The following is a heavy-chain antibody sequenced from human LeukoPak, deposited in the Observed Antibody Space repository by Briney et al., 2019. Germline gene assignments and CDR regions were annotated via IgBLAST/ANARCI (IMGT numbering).Heavy chain of an antibody. J-gene: IGHJ4*02. CDR3: ARVFGGTTVTTPSDY. CDR1: GFTFSSYS. Sequence: PGGSLRLSCAASGFTFSSYSMNWVRQAPGKGLGWVSSISSSSSYIYYADSVKGRFTISRDNAKNSLYLQMNSLRAEDTAVYYCARVFGGTTVTTPSDYWGQGTLVTVSS. CDR2: ISSSSSYI. D-gene: IGHD4-17*01. V-gene: IGHV3-21*01.